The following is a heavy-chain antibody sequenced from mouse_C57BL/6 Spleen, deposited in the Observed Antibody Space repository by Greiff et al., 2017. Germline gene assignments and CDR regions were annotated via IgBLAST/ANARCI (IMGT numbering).Heavy chain of an antibody. J-gene: IGHJ2*01. Sequence: QVQLKESGPELVKPGASVKLSCKASGYTFTSYDINWVKQRPGQGLEWIGWIYPRDGSTKDNEKFKGKATLTVDTSSSTAYMELHSLTSEDAAVYYFESPQATVYFDYWGQGTTLTVSS. CDR3: ESPQATVYFDY. D-gene: IGHD3-2*02. CDR2: IYPRDGST. V-gene: IGHV1-85*01. CDR1: GYTFTSYD.